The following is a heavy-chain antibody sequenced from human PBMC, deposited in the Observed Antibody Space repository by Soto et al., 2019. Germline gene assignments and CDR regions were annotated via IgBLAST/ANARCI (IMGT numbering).Heavy chain of an antibody. J-gene: IGHJ5*02. V-gene: IGHV3-48*03. Sequence: EVQLVQSGGGLVQPGGSLRLSCADSGFTFSNYEMNWVRQAPGKGLEWVSNIDSSGGTIYYADSVKGRFTISRDNAKNSLYLQMNSLRVEDTAVYYCASLWGRQLWLPPPWGQGTQVTVSS. D-gene: IGHD5-18*01. CDR3: ASLWGRQLWLPPP. CDR1: GFTFSNYE. CDR2: IDSSGGTI.